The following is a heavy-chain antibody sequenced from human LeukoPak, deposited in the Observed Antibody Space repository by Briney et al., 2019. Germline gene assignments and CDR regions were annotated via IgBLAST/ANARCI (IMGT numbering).Heavy chain of an antibody. Sequence: GGSLSPFCAPSGFTFSTYSMHCARQAPGRGLEWVVYITMSRNTIYYADSVTDRFTTSRDNTKNSMYLQINSQRAVDTAVYFCVRDVAYTSRGVDICGQGRIVTVSS. CDR2: ITMSRNTI. V-gene: IGHV3-48*04. CDR1: GFTFSTYS. J-gene: IGHJ3*02. D-gene: IGHD6-13*01. CDR3: VRDVAYTSRGVDI.